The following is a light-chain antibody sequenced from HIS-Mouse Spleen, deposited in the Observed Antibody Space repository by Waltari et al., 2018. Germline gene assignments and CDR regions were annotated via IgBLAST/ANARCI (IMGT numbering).Light chain of an antibody. Sequence: YELTQPFPVSGALGQTARSTCGGNNIGSKNGNWYKQKPGQAPVLVINRDTNRPSGSPEQFSGSNSGNTATLTISRARACDEADYYCQVWGSSTAVFGGGTNLTVL. CDR1: NIGSKN. CDR2: RDT. J-gene: IGLJ2*01. V-gene: IGLV3-9*01. CDR3: QVWGSSTAV.